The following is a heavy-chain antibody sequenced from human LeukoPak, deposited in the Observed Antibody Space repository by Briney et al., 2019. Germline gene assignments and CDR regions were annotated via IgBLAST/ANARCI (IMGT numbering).Heavy chain of an antibody. CDR2: VSSSSGTI. V-gene: IGHV3-48*04. CDR3: AKDPGYCSGGSCYYYYGMDV. D-gene: IGHD2-15*01. Sequence: GGSLRLSCAASGFTFSRFSMNWVRQAPGKGLEWVSYVSSSSGTIYYADSVKGRFTISRDNAKNSLYLQMNSLRAEDTAVYYCAKDPGYCSGGSCYYYYGMDVWGQGTTVTVSS. CDR1: GFTFSRFS. J-gene: IGHJ6*02.